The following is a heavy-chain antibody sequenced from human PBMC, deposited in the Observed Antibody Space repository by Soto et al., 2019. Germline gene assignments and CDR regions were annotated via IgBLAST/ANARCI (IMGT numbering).Heavy chain of an antibody. D-gene: IGHD5-12*01. CDR1: GGTFNNYA. V-gene: IGHV1-69*01. CDR2: IIPIIGTA. Sequence: QVQLVQSGAEVKKPGSSVKVSCKASGGTFNNYAISLVRQAPGQGLEWMGGIIPIIGTADYAHKFQGRLAISADESTGTTFLELSSLRSEDTALYYCARGGVDVVATSAFDYWGQGTLVTVSS. J-gene: IGHJ4*02. CDR3: ARGGVDVVATSAFDY.